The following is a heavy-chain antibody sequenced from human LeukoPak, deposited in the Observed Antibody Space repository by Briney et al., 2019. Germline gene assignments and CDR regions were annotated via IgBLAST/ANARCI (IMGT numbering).Heavy chain of an antibody. CDR1: GYTFTGYY. Sequence: ASVKVSCKASGYTFTGYYMHWVRQAPGQGLEWMGRIIPNSGGTNSVQKFQGRLTMTRDTSISTAYMELSRLSYHDTAVYYCARGDYDTSGYKFDYWGQRTLVTVSS. V-gene: IGHV1-2*06. J-gene: IGHJ4*02. D-gene: IGHD3-22*01. CDR2: IIPNSGGT. CDR3: ARGDYDTSGYKFDY.